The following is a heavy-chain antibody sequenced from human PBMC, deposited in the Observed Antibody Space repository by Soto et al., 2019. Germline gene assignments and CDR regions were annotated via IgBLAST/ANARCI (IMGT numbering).Heavy chain of an antibody. CDR1: GYSFTSYW. J-gene: IGHJ3*02. V-gene: IGHV5-51*01. D-gene: IGHD5-18*01. CDR3: ARARYSYGYDAYDI. CDR2: IYPGDSDT. Sequence: PWESLKISCKGSGYSFTSYWMGWVRQMPGKGLEWMGMIYPGDSDTRYIPSFQGHVIISSDKSISTAYLQWCSLKASDPAMYYCARARYSYGYDAYDIWGQGTRGTVSS.